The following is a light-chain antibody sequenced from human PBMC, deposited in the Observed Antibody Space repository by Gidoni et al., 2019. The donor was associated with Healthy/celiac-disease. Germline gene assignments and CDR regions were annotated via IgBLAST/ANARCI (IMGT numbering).Light chain of an antibody. Sequence: SSELTQDPAVSVALGQTVRITCQGDSLRSYYASWYQQKPGQATVLVIYGKNNRPSGIPDRFSGSSSGNTASLTITGAQAEDEADYYCNSRDSSGNPHYVFGTGTKVTVL. CDR3: NSRDSSGNPHYV. CDR2: GKN. V-gene: IGLV3-19*01. J-gene: IGLJ1*01. CDR1: SLRSYY.